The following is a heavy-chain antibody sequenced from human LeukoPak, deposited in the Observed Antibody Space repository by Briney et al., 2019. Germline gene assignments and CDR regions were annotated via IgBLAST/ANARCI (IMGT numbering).Heavy chain of an antibody. J-gene: IGHJ6*03. CDR2: ISSSSSYI. CDR1: GFTFSSYA. D-gene: IGHD3-3*01. V-gene: IGHV3-21*01. CDR3: ARAEPDPLRFLEWLQKTDYYYMDV. Sequence: GGSLRLSCAASGFTFSSYAMSWVRQAPGKGLEWVSSISSSSSYIYYADSVKGRFTISRDNAKNSLYLQMNSLRAEDTAVYYCARAEPDPLRFLEWLQKTDYYYMDVWGKGTTVTVSS.